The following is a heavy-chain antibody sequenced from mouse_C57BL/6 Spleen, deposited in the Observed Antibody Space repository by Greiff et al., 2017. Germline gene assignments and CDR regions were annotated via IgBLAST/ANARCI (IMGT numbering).Heavy chain of an antibody. D-gene: IGHD2-5*01. V-gene: IGHV1-82*01. CDR1: GYAFSSSW. CDR3: ARGDSNDY. Sequence: QVQLQQPGPELVKPGASVKISCKASGYAFSSSWMNWVKQRPGKGLEWIGRIYPGDGDTNYNGKFKGKATLTADKSSSTAYMQLSSLTSEDSAVYFCARGDSNDYWGQGTTLTVSS. J-gene: IGHJ2*01. CDR2: IYPGDGDT.